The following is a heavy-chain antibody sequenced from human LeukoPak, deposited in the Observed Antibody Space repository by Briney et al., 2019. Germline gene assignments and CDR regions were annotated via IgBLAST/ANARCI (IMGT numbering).Heavy chain of an antibody. V-gene: IGHV4-39*07. Sequence: SETLSLTCTVSGGSISSSSYYWGWIRQPPGKGLEWIGSIYYSGSTNYNPSLKSRVTISVDTSKNQFSLKLSSVTAADTAVYYCASLGYCSSTSCYGLSAFDIWGQGTMVTVSS. J-gene: IGHJ3*02. CDR1: GGSISSSSYY. D-gene: IGHD2-2*01. CDR2: IYYSGST. CDR3: ASLGYCSSTSCYGLSAFDI.